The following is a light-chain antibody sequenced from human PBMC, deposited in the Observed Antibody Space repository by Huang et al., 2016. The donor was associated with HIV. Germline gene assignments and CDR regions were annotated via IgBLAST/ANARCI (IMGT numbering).Light chain of an antibody. CDR2: AAS. CDR3: QQLNSYPLT. CDR1: QGIGTY. V-gene: IGKV1-9*01. J-gene: IGKJ4*01. Sequence: IQLTHSPSSLPSSVGERVTITCRASQGIGTYLAWYQQKPGKAPKLLIEAASTWQRGVPSRFSGGGSGTDFTLTISSLQPEDFATYYCQQLNSYPLTFGGGTEVEIK.